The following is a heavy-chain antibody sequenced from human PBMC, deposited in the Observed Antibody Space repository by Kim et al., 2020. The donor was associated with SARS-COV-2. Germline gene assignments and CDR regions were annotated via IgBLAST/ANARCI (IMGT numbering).Heavy chain of an antibody. J-gene: IGHJ4*01. CDR1: GASISSVGYY. V-gene: IGHV4-31*03. CDR3: ATNQPLGGYSNGYDY. Sequence: SETLSLTCSVSGASISSVGYYWSWIRQHPGKGLEWIGYIYYSGTTYYNPSLKSRLTISLDTSKNQFSLKLNSVTAADTAVYYCATNQPLGGYSNGYDYWG. CDR2: IYYSGTT. D-gene: IGHD5-18*01.